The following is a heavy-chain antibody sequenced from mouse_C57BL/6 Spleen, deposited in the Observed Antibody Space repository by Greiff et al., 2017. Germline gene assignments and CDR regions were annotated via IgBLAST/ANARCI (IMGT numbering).Heavy chain of an antibody. Sequence: VQLQQPGAELVKPGASVKLSCKASGYTFTSYWMHWVKQRPGQGLGWIGMIHPNSGSTNYNEKFKSKATLTVDKSSSTAYMQLSSLTSEDSAVYYCARNYYGSSYYAMDYWGQGTSVTVSS. CDR1: GYTFTSYW. CDR3: ARNYYGSSYYAMDY. V-gene: IGHV1-64*01. J-gene: IGHJ4*01. D-gene: IGHD1-1*01. CDR2: IHPNSGST.